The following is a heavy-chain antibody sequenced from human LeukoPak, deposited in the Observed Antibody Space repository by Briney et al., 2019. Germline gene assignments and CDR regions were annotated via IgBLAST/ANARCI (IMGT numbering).Heavy chain of an antibody. CDR2: IIPIFGTA. CDR1: GGTFSSYA. Sequence: VASVKVSCKASGGTFSSYAIGWVRQAPGQGLEWMGGIIPIFGTANYAQKFQGRVTITTDESTSTAYMELSSLRSEDTAVYYCARESPWGSYRYTGSSDYWGQGTLVTVSS. CDR3: ARESPWGSYRYTGSSDY. D-gene: IGHD3-16*02. J-gene: IGHJ4*02. V-gene: IGHV1-69*05.